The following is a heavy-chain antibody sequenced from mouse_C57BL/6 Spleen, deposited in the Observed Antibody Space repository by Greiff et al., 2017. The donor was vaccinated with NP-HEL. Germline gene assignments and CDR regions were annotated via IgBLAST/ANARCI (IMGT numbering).Heavy chain of an antibody. D-gene: IGHD3-2*02. V-gene: IGHV1-52*01. Sequence: VQLQQPGAELVRPGSSVKLSCKASGYTFTSYWMHWVKQRPIQGLEWIGNIDPSDSETHYNQKFKDKATLTVDKSSSTAYMQLSSLTSEDSAVYYCARSDSSGYGNYFDYWGQGTTLTVSS. CDR1: GYTFTSYW. J-gene: IGHJ2*01. CDR2: IDPSDSET. CDR3: ARSDSSGYGNYFDY.